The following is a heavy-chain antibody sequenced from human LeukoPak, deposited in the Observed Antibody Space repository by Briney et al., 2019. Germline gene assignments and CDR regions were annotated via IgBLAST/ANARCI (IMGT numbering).Heavy chain of an antibody. CDR1: GGSITGYY. CDR3: ARGLNWNQDY. Sequence: SETLSLTCTVSGGSITGYYLTWIRQPPGKGLEWIGYIYYGGSTNYNPSLKSRVTMSIDTSKNQFSLRLTSVTAADTAVYYCARGLNWNQDYWGQGTLVTVSS. V-gene: IGHV4-59*01. CDR2: IYYGGST. D-gene: IGHD1-20*01. J-gene: IGHJ4*02.